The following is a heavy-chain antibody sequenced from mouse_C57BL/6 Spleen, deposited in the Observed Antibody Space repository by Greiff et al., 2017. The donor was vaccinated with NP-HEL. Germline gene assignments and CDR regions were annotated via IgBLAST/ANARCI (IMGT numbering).Heavy chain of an antibody. V-gene: IGHV1-82*01. CDR2: IYPGDGDT. CDR3: ARYYDYGGGFAY. D-gene: IGHD2-4*01. J-gene: IGHJ3*01. Sequence: VQLQESGPELVKPGASVKISCKASGYAFSSSWMNWVKQRPGKGLEWIGRIYPGDGDTNYNGKFKGKATLTADKSSSTAYMQLSSLTSEDSAVYFCARYYDYGGGFAYWGQGTLVTVSA. CDR1: GYAFSSSW.